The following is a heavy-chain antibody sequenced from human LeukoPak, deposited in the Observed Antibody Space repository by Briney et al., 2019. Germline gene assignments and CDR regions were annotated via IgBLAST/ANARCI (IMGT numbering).Heavy chain of an antibody. J-gene: IGHJ5*02. CDR3: ARGGSEYSSSWYRANWFDR. CDR1: GGSISSYY. Sequence: SETLSLTCAVSGGSISSYYWSWIRQPPGKGLEWIGYIYYSGSTNYNPSLKSRVTISVDTSKNQFSLKLSSVTAADTAVYYCARGGSEYSSSWYRANWFDRWGQGTLVTVSS. D-gene: IGHD6-13*01. CDR2: IYYSGST. V-gene: IGHV4-59*08.